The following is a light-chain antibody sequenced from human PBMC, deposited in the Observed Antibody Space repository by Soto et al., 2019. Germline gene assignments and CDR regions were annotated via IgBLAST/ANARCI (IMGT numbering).Light chain of an antibody. CDR2: AAS. J-gene: IGKJ4*01. CDR1: QSISSY. V-gene: IGKV1-39*01. Sequence: EIQMTQSPSSLSASVGDRVTITCRASQSISSYLNWYQQKPGKAPKLLIYAASSLQSGVPSRFSGSGSGTDLTLTISSLQPEDFATYYCQQSYSTLLTFGGGTKVDIK. CDR3: QQSYSTLLT.